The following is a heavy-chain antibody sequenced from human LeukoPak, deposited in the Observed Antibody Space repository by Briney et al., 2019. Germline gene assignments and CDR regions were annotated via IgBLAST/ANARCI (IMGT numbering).Heavy chain of an antibody. J-gene: IGHJ6*03. CDR2: IYSSENT. CDR3: ARDGVNQGGYYHYYMDV. D-gene: IGHD2-8*01. Sequence: SETLSLTCTVSGGSVSSYYWSWIRQPPGKGLEWIGYIYSSENTKYNSSLESRVTMSVDTSKNQFSLKLSSVTAADTAVYYCARDGVNQGGYYHYYMDVWGKGTTVTVSS. V-gene: IGHV4-59*02. CDR1: GGSVSSYY.